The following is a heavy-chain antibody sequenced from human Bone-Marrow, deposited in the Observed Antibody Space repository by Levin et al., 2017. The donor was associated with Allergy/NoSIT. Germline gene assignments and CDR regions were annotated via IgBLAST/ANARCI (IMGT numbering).Heavy chain of an antibody. CDR1: GGSVTIGSYY. V-gene: IGHV4-61*01. CDR3: ARSINYYYGMDV. Sequence: SETLSLTCTVSGGSVTIGSYYWSWIRQPPGKGLEWIGYIYYSGSTNYNPSLKSRVTISIDTSKNQFSLKLSSVTAADTAVYYCARSINYYYGMDVWGQGTTVTVSS. CDR2: IYYSGST. J-gene: IGHJ6*02. D-gene: IGHD5-12*01.